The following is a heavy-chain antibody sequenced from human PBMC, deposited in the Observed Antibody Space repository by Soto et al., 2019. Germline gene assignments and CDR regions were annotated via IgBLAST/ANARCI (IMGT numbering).Heavy chain of an antibody. D-gene: IGHD3-3*01. V-gene: IGHV1-3*01. CDR1: GYTFTTYA. Sequence: ASVKVSCKASGYTFTTYAMHWVRQAPGQRLEWMGWINAGNGNTEYSQKFQDRVTITRDTFASTAYMELSSLNSEDTAVYYCARLEIFGVLITNYYYYGMDVWGQGTTVTVSS. CDR2: INAGNGNT. J-gene: IGHJ6*02. CDR3: ARLEIFGVLITNYYYYGMDV.